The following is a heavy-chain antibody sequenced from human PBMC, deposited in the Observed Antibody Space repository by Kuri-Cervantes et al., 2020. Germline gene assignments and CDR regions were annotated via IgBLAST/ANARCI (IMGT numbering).Heavy chain of an antibody. Sequence: ASVKVSCKASGYTFTSYYMHWLRQAPGQGLEWMGIINLSGGSTNYAQKFQGRVTMTRDTSTSTVYMELSSLRSEDTAVYYCAKDGPGYGEDFDYWGQGTLVTVSS. D-gene: IGHD4-17*01. J-gene: IGHJ4*02. CDR2: INLSGGST. CDR1: GYTFTSYY. CDR3: AKDGPGYGEDFDY. V-gene: IGHV1-46*01.